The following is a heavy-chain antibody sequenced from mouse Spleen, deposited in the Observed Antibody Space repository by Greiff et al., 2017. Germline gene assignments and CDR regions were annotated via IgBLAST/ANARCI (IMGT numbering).Heavy chain of an antibody. CDR2: IWSGGST. CDR3: ARNGPIYYDYDGGMDY. Sequence: VQLQQSGPGLVQPSQSLSITCTVSGFSLTSYGVHWVRQSPGKGLEWLGVIWSGGSTDYNAAFISRLSISKDNSKSQVFFKMNSLQANDTAIYYCARNGPIYYDYDGGMDYWGQGTSVTVSS. D-gene: IGHD2-4*01. J-gene: IGHJ4*01. CDR1: GFSLTSYG. V-gene: IGHV2-2*02.